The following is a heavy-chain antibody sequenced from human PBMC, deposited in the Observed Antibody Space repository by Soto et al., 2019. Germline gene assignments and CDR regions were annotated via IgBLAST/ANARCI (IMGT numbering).Heavy chain of an antibody. CDR1: GGTFSSYA. J-gene: IGHJ6*02. V-gene: IGHV1-69*13. CDR2: IIPIFGTA. Sequence: ASVKVSCKASGGTFSSYAISWVRQAPGQGLEWMGGIIPIFGTANYAQKFQGRVTITADESTSTAYMELSSPRSEDTAVYYCARGELQEAGNGYYYYGMDVWGQGTTVTVSS. D-gene: IGHD6-13*01. CDR3: ARGELQEAGNGYYYYGMDV.